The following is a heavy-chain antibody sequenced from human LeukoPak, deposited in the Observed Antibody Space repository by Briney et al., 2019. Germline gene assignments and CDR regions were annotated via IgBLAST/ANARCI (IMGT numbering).Heavy chain of an antibody. CDR1: GGSFSGYY. CDR3: ARTAAGLAIGAYSYGMAV. Sequence: SETLSLTCAVYGGSFSGYYWSWIRQPPGKGLEWIGEINHSGSTNYNPSLKSRVTISVDTSKNQFSLKLRSVTAADTAVYYCARTAAGLAIGAYSYGMAVWGKGPTVTVSS. J-gene: IGHJ6*04. D-gene: IGHD6-13*01. V-gene: IGHV4-34*01. CDR2: INHSGST.